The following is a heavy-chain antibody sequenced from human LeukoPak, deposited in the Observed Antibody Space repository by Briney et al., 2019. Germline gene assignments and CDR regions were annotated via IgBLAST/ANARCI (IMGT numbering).Heavy chain of an antibody. CDR2: ISSSSSTI. J-gene: IGHJ4*02. CDR1: GFTFSSYS. V-gene: IGHV3-48*01. CDR3: ARSITMVRGPFDY. D-gene: IGHD3-10*01. Sequence: GGSLRLSCAASGFTFSSYSMNWVRQAPGKGLEWVSYISSSSSTIYYADSVKGRFTISRDNAKNSLYLQMNSLRAEDTAVYYCARSITMVRGPFDYWGQGTLVTVSS.